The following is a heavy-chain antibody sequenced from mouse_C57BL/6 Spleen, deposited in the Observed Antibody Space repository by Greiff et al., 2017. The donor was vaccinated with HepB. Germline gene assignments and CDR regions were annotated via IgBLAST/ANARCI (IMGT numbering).Heavy chain of an antibody. Sequence: QVQLQQPGAELVMPGASVKLSCKASGYTFTSYWMHWVKQRPGQGLEWIGEIDPSDSYTNYNQKFKGKSTLTVDKSSSTAYMQLSSLTSEDSAVYYCARPSYYGSSLYYFDYWGQGTTLTVSS. V-gene: IGHV1-69*01. CDR2: IDPSDSYT. CDR3: ARPSYYGSSLYYFDY. J-gene: IGHJ2*01. D-gene: IGHD1-1*01. CDR1: GYTFTSYW.